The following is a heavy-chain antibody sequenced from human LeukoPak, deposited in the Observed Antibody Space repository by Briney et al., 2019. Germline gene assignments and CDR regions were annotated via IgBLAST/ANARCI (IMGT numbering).Heavy chain of an antibody. V-gene: IGHV4-39*07. D-gene: IGHD3-22*01. Sequence: SETLSLTCTVSGGSISSSSYYWGWIRQPPGKGLEWIGSIYCSGSTYYNPSLKSRVTISVDTSKNQFSLKLSSVTAADTAVYYCAREELDYYDSSGYYTPFDYWGQGTLVTVSS. J-gene: IGHJ4*02. CDR1: GGSISSSSYY. CDR2: IYCSGST. CDR3: AREELDYYDSSGYYTPFDY.